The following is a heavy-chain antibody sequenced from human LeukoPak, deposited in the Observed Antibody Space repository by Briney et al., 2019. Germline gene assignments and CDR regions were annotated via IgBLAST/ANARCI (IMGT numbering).Heavy chain of an antibody. J-gene: IGHJ2*01. D-gene: IGHD3-16*01. Sequence: PGGSLRLSCAASGFTFSNYGMHWVRQAPGKGLEWVALISYDGTNQYYADSVKGRFTISRDSFKNTLYLQMNNLRVEDTAVYYCAKDRGTISESFWYFHLWGRGAPVTVSS. V-gene: IGHV3-30*18. CDR2: ISYDGTNQ. CDR3: AKDRGTISESFWYFHL. CDR1: GFTFSNYG.